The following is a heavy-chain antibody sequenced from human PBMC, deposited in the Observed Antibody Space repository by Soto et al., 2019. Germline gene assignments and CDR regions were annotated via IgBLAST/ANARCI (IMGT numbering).Heavy chain of an antibody. CDR3: AKDQTQVVVAPNFDY. CDR2: IRGSGGST. J-gene: IGHJ4*02. V-gene: IGHV3-23*01. CDR1: GFTFRSFA. D-gene: IGHD2-15*01. Sequence: EVQLLESGGGLVQPGGSLSLSGAASGFTFRSFALSWFRQPQGKGREWVSAIRGSGGSTYYADSVKGRFTISRDNSKNTLYLQMNSLRAEDTAVYYCAKDQTQVVVAPNFDYWGQGTLVTASS.